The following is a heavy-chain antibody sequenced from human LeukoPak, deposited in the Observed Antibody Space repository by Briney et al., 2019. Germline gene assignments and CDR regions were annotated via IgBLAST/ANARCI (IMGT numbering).Heavy chain of an antibody. V-gene: IGHV4-59*01. D-gene: IGHD4-17*01. Sequence: PSETLSLTCTVSGGSISSYYWSWIRQPPGKGLEWIGYIYYNGSTNYNPSLKSRVTISVDTSKNQFSLKLSSVTAADTAVYYCARGRDGDRRFDYWGQGTLVTVSS. CDR1: GGSISSYY. CDR2: IYYNGST. CDR3: ARGRDGDRRFDY. J-gene: IGHJ4*02.